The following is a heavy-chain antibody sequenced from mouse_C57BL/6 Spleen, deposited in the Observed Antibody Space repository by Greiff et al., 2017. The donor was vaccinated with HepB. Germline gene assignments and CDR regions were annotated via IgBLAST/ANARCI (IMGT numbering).Heavy chain of an antibody. Sequence: EVKLVESGGGLVQPKGSLKLSCAASGFSFNTYAMNWVRQAPGKGLEWVARIRSKSNNYATYYADSVKDRFTISRDDSESMLYLQMNNLKTEDTAMYYCVRLPYYYGSSYEGAYYAMDYWGQGTSVTVSS. V-gene: IGHV10-1*01. CDR2: IRSKSNNYAT. D-gene: IGHD1-1*01. CDR3: VRLPYYYGSSYEGAYYAMDY. J-gene: IGHJ4*01. CDR1: GFSFNTYA.